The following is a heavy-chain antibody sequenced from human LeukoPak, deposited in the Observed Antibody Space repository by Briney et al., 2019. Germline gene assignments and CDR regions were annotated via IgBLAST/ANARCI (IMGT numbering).Heavy chain of an antibody. D-gene: IGHD6-6*01. CDR3: ARDLTGGVAARPKYYYYYYMDV. J-gene: IGHJ6*03. CDR1: GFTFNSYW. Sequence: PGGSLRLSCAASGFTFNSYWMSWVRQAPGKGLEWVANIKQDGSEKYYVDSVKGRFTISRDNAKNSLYLQMNSLRAEDTAVYYCARDLTGGVAARPKYYYYYYMDVWGKGTTVTVSS. CDR2: IKQDGSEK. V-gene: IGHV3-7*01.